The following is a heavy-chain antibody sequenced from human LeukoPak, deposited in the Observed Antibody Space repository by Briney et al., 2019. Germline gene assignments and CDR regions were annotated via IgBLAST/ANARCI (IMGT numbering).Heavy chain of an antibody. J-gene: IGHJ4*02. V-gene: IGHV4-4*02. CDR2: ISLSGLT. Sequence: SGTLSLTCVVSGGXITSTNWWSWVRQPPGQGLEWIGEISLSGLTNYNPSLKSRVTMALDKSKNHLSLNLTSVTAPDTAVYYCSRENGAFSPFGYWGQGTLVTVPS. CDR3: SRENGAFSPFGY. D-gene: IGHD2-8*01. CDR1: GGXITSTNW.